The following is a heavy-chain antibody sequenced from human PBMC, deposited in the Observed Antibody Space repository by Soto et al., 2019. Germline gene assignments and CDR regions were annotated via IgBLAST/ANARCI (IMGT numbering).Heavy chain of an antibody. V-gene: IGHV4-31*03. CDR2: IYYSGST. J-gene: IGHJ6*02. D-gene: IGHD6-6*01. Sequence: SETLSLTCTVSGGSISSGGYYWSWIRQHPGKGLEWIGYIYYSGSTYYNPSLKSRVTISVDTSKNQFSLKLSSVTAADAAVYYCARDSKGSSDYYYYGXDVWGQGTTVTVSS. CDR1: GGSISSGGYY. CDR3: ARDSKGSSDYYYYGXDV.